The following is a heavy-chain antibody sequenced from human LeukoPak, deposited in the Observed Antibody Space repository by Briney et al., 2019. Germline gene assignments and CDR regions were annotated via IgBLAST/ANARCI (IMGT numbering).Heavy chain of an antibody. V-gene: IGHV3-30-3*01. Sequence: GGSLRLSCAASGFTFSSYAMHWVRQAPGKGLEWVAVISYDGSNKYYADSVKGQFTISRDNSKNTLYLQMNSLRAEDTAVYYCARDSGTGDFDYWGQGTLVTVSS. J-gene: IGHJ4*02. D-gene: IGHD7-27*01. CDR2: ISYDGSNK. CDR1: GFTFSSYA. CDR3: ARDSGTGDFDY.